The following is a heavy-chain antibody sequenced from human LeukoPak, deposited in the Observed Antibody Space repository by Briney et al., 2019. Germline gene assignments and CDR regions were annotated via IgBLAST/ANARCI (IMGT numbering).Heavy chain of an antibody. V-gene: IGHV3-43*02. J-gene: IGHJ6*02. D-gene: IGHD2-15*01. CDR3: ARDKVASYYYYGMDV. Sequence: PGGSLRLSCAAPGFSFDDYAIHWVRQAPGKGMEWVSLISGDGGSTFYADSVKGRFTISRDNSKKTLYVQMNSLRTEDTALYYCARDKVASYYYYGMDVWGQGTTVSVSS. CDR2: ISGDGGST. CDR1: GFSFDDYA.